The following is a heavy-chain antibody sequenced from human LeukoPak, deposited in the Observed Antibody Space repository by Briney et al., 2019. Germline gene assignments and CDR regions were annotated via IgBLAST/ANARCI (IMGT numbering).Heavy chain of an antibody. Sequence: SETLSLTCSVSGGSITSHFWSWIRQPPRKGLEWIGYIHYSGSTNYNPSLKSRVTISPDTSKNQLFLKLNSVTAADTAVYYCARLVWLGESPGSWFDSWGQGTLVTVSS. CDR3: ARLVWLGESPGSWFDS. CDR1: GGSITSHF. D-gene: IGHD3-10*01. CDR2: IHYSGST. V-gene: IGHV4-59*11. J-gene: IGHJ5*01.